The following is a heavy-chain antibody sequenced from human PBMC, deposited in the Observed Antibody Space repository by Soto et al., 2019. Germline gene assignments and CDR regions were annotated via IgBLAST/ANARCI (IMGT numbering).Heavy chain of an antibody. V-gene: IGHV3-7*01. CDR2: IKQDGSEK. J-gene: IGHJ6*03. CDR1: GFTFSSYW. CDR3: ARGPRGRIFGVVHYYYMDV. Sequence: GGSLRLSCAASGFTFSSYWMSWVRQAPGKGLEWVANIKQDGSEKYYVDSVKGRFTISRDNAKNSLYLQMNSLRAEDTAVYYCARGPRGRIFGVVHYYYMDVWGKGTTVTVSS. D-gene: IGHD3-3*02.